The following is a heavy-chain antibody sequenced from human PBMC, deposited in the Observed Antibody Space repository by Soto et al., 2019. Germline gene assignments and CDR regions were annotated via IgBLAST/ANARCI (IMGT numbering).Heavy chain of an antibody. D-gene: IGHD1-1*01. CDR1: GGSISSSNW. Sequence: QVQLQESGPGLVKPSGTLSLTCAVSGGSISSSNWWSWVRQPPGKGLEWIGEIYHSGSTNYNPSLKGRVTISVDKSRNHCSLKLTSVTAADTAVYYCARVSNNRGDAFDIWGQGTMVTVSS. J-gene: IGHJ3*02. V-gene: IGHV4-4*02. CDR3: ARVSNNRGDAFDI. CDR2: IYHSGST.